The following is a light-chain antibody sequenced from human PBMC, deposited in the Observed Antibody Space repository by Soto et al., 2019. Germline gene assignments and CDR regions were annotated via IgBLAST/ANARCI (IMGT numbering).Light chain of an antibody. CDR2: GNN. CDR1: STNIGAAYN. J-gene: IGLJ1*01. Sequence: QSALTQPPSVSGAPGQRVTISCTGSSTNIGAAYNVDWYQQLPGTAPKLLIYGNNNRPSGVPARFPGSKSGTSASLAIAGLQAEDEGDYYCQSYDSSLSGYVFGTGTKVTVL. CDR3: QSYDSSLSGYV. V-gene: IGLV1-40*01.